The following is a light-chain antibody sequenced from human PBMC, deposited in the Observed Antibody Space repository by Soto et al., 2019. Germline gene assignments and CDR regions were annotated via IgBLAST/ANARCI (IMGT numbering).Light chain of an antibody. CDR3: SSATSSSTYL. J-gene: IGLJ1*01. CDR2: SVT. V-gene: IGLV2-14*03. CDR1: SSDVGAYNS. Sequence: QSVLTQPASVSGSPGQSITISCTGTSSDVGAYNSVSWYQQHPDKAPQLIIFSVTSRTSGLSGRVSGSKSDNTASLTISGLRTEDEADYYCSSATSSSTYLFGTGTKLTVL.